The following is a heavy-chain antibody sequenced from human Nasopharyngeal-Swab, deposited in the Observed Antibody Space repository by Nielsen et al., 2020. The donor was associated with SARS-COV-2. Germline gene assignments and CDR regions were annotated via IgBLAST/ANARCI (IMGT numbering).Heavy chain of an antibody. Sequence: LETLSLTCTVSGGSISSYYWSWIRQPPGKGLEWIGYIYYSGSTNYNPSLKSRVTISVDTSKNQSSLKLSSVTAADTAVYYCARGSGWTLDYWGQGTLVTVSS. D-gene: IGHD6-19*01. CDR1: GGSISSYY. V-gene: IGHV4-59*01. CDR3: ARGSGWTLDY. J-gene: IGHJ4*02. CDR2: IYYSGST.